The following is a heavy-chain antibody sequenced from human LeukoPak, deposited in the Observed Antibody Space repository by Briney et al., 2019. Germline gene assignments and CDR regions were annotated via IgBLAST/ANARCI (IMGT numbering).Heavy chain of an antibody. CDR3: ARTHDSSGYYYAGGLDY. V-gene: IGHV1-69*02. D-gene: IGHD3-22*01. Sequence: ASVKVSCKASGGTFSSYTISWVRQAPGQGLEWMGRIIPILGIANYAPHSQGRVTITADKPTSTAYMEVSSLRSEDTAVYYCARTHDSSGYYYAGGLDYWGQGILVTVSS. CDR2: IIPILGIA. J-gene: IGHJ4*02. CDR1: GGTFSSYT.